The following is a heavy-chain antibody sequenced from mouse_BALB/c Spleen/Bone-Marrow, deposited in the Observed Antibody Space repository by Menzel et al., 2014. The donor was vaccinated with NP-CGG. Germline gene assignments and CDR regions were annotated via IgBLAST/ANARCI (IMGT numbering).Heavy chain of an antibody. CDR1: GFTFRSCT. V-gene: IGHV5-6-4*01. CDR2: MSSVGSYT. CDR3: TRDAYYYGSSYAMDY. Sequence: EVMLLQSGGCLVKPGGSLKLSCAACGFTFRSCTTSWVRQTPDKRPEWGATMSSVGSYTYYPVRGKGRITISRDNAKNTLYLQMSSLKSEDTAMYCCTRDAYYYGSSYAMDYWGQGTSVTVSS. J-gene: IGHJ4*01. D-gene: IGHD1-1*01.